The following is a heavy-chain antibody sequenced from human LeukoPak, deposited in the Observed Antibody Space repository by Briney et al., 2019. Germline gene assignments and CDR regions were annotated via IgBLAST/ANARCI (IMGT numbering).Heavy chain of an antibody. CDR1: GFTFSSYG. V-gene: IGHV3-33*06. Sequence: PGGPLRLSCAASGFTFSSYGMHWVRQAPGKGLEWVAVIWYDGSNKYYADSVKGRFTISRDNSKNTLYLQMNSLRAEDTAVYYCAKSLDDFGRVESTNWFDPWGQGTLVTASS. CDR3: AKSLDDFGRVESTNWFDP. CDR2: IWYDGSNK. D-gene: IGHD3-3*01. J-gene: IGHJ5*02.